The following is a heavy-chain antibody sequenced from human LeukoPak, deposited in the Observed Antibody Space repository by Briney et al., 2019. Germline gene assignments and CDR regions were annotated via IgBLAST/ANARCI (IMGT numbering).Heavy chain of an antibody. CDR3: ARSQRDYYASGSDDFQH. CDR1: GGSISSINYY. Sequence: SETLSLTCTVSGGSISSINYYWGWIRQPPGKGLEWIGYIYYSGSTNYNPSLKSRVTISVDTSQNQFSLKLRSVTAADTAVYFCARSQRDYYASGSDDFQHWGQGTLVTVSS. CDR2: IYYSGST. D-gene: IGHD3-10*01. J-gene: IGHJ1*01. V-gene: IGHV4-61*05.